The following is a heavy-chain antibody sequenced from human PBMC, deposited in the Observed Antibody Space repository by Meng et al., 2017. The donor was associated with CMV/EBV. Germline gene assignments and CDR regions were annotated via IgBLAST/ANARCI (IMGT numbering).Heavy chain of an antibody. CDR3: ARDDNQIAGLDY. D-gene: IGHD6-13*01. CDR2: ISYDGSNK. V-gene: IGHV3-30*19. Sequence: GGSLRLSCAASGFTFSSYGMHWVRQAPGKGLEWVAVISYDGSNKYYADSVKGRFTISRDNSKNTLYLQMNSLRAEDTAVYYCARDDNQIAGLDYWGQGTLVTVSS. CDR1: GFTFSSYG. J-gene: IGHJ4*02.